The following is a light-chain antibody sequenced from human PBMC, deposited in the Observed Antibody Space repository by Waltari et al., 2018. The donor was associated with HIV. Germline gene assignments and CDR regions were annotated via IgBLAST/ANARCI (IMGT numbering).Light chain of an antibody. CDR1: SSDVGGYNY. V-gene: IGLV2-11*01. J-gene: IGLJ3*02. CDR3: CSYAGNYTWV. CDR2: DVT. Sequence: PRSVSGSPGQSVTISCTGTSSDVGGYNYVSWYQQHPGKAPKLIIYDVTKRPSGVPGRFSGSKSGNTASLTISGLQAENEADYYCCSYAGNYTWVFGGGTKLTVL.